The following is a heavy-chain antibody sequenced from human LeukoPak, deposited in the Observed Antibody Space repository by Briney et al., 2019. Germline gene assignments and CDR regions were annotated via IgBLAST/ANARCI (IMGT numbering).Heavy chain of an antibody. CDR2: IYYDGSI. J-gene: IGHJ5*02. D-gene: IGHD6-13*01. CDR3: ARKPDSRNWFDP. Sequence: SETLSLTCAVSGYSISSSNWWGWIRQPPGKGLEWIGYIYYDGSIYYNPSLRSRVTMSVDTSKNQFSLRLNSVTAVDTAVYCCARKPDSRNWFDPWGQGTLVIVSS. V-gene: IGHV4-28*05. CDR1: GYSISSSNW.